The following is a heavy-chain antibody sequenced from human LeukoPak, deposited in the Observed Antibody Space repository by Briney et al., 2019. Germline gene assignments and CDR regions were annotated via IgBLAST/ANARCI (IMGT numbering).Heavy chain of an antibody. CDR2: ISSSSSTI. J-gene: IGHJ4*02. V-gene: IGHV3-48*04. CDR3: ARTVSYYDSSGYYPFDY. CDR1: GFTLSNYW. D-gene: IGHD3-22*01. Sequence: GGSLRLSCAASGFTLSNYWMSWVRQAPGKGLEWVSYISSSSSTIYYADSVKGRFTISRDNAKNSLYLQMNSLRAEDTAVYYCARTVSYYDSSGYYPFDYWGQGTLVTVSS.